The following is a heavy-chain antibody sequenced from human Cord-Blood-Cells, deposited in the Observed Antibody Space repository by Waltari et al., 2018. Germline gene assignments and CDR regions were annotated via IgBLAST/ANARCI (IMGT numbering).Heavy chain of an antibody. V-gene: IGHV4-38-2*01. Sequence: QVQLQESGPGLVKPSETLSLTCAVSGYSISSGYYWGWIRPPPGKGLEWIGSIYHSGSTYYNPSLKSRVTISVDTSKNQFSLKLSSVTAADTAVYYCARVQDWGYYFDYWGQGTLVTVSS. CDR2: IYHSGST. J-gene: IGHJ4*02. CDR3: ARVQDWGYYFDY. D-gene: IGHD7-27*01. CDR1: GYSISSGYY.